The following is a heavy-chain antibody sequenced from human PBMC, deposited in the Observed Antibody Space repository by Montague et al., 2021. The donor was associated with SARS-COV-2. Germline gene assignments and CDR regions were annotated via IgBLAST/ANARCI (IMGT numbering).Heavy chain of an antibody. D-gene: IGHD2-2*01. CDR2: INHSGSP. Sequence: SETLSLTCAVYGGSFSGHYWSWIRQPPGKGLEWIGEINHSGSPKYNPSLKSRVILLVDTSKNQFSLKLSSVTAADTAVYYCARVQPAAVTFYGMWNGQRDYYYYMDVWGKGTTVTVSS. J-gene: IGHJ6*03. CDR3: ARVQPAAVTFYGMWNGQRDYYYYMDV. V-gene: IGHV4-34*01. CDR1: GGSFSGHY.